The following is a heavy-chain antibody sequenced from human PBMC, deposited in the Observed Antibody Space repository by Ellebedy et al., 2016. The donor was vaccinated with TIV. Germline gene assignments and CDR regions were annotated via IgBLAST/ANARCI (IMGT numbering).Heavy chain of an antibody. CDR3: AGGSYTPYGMDV. CDR1: GGSVSSGSHY. CDR2: SYYIGTT. V-gene: IGHV4-61*01. J-gene: IGHJ6*02. Sequence: GSLRLSCTVSGGSVSSGSHYWNWIRQPPGTGLEWIGYSYYIGTTNYNPSLKSRVTISEDTSKNQFSLRLRSVTAADTAVDYWAGGSYTPYGMDVWGRGTTVIVSS. D-gene: IGHD1-26*01.